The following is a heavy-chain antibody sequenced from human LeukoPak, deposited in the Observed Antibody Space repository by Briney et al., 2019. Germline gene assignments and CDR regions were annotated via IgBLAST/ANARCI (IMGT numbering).Heavy chain of an antibody. CDR3: ARYYYDSSGYPDYFDY. J-gene: IGHJ4*02. CDR1: GYSFTSYW. V-gene: IGHV5-51*01. D-gene: IGHD3-22*01. Sequence: GESLKISCQGSGYSFTSYWIGWVRQMPGKGLEWMGIIYPGDSDTRYSPSFQGQVTISADKSISTAYLQWSSLRASDTAMYYCARYYYDSSGYPDYFDYWGQGTLVTVSS. CDR2: IYPGDSDT.